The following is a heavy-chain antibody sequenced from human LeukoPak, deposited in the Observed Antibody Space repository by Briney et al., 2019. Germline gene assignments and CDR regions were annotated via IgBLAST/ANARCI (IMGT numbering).Heavy chain of an antibody. Sequence: SETLSLTCAVSGYSISSGYYWGWIRQPPGKELEWIGSIYHSGSTYYNPSLKSRVTISVDTSKNQFSLNLSSVTAADTAVYYCARVYCSGGSCYSGELTYYFYYYMDVWGKGTTVTVSS. CDR3: ARVYCSGGSCYSGELTYYFYYYMDV. CDR2: IYHSGST. D-gene: IGHD2-15*01. J-gene: IGHJ6*03. CDR1: GYSISSGYY. V-gene: IGHV4-38-2*01.